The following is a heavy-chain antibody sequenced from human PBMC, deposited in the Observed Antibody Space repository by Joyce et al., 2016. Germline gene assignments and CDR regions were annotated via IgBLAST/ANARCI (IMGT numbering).Heavy chain of an antibody. V-gene: IGHV5-51*01. Sequence: EVQLLQSGAEVKKPGDSLKISCMGSGYNFSKYWIGWVRQVPGKGLEWMGISYPPDSDVKYSPSFQGQVTISADRSISTAYLQWSSLKASDTAMYFCARFHYSSSAYFDYWGQGTLVTVSS. CDR3: ARFHYSSSAYFDY. CDR1: GYNFSKYW. D-gene: IGHD4-11*01. J-gene: IGHJ4*02. CDR2: SYPPDSDV.